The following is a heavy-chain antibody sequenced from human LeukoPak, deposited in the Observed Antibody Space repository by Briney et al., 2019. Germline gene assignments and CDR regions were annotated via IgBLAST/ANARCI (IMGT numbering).Heavy chain of an antibody. V-gene: IGHV3-30*18. Sequence: PGRSLRLSCAASAFTFSNYGMHWVRQAPGKGLEWVAVISSDGSNKYYADSVKGRFTISRDNSKNTLYLQMSSLRPEDTAVYYCAKQDTSSSRGGYFDYWGQGTLVTVSS. CDR1: AFTFSNYG. J-gene: IGHJ4*02. D-gene: IGHD2-2*01. CDR3: AKQDTSSSRGGYFDY. CDR2: ISSDGSNK.